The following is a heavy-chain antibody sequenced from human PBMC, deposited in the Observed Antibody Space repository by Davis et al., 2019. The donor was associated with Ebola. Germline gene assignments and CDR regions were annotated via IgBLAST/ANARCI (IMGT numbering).Heavy chain of an antibody. V-gene: IGHV1-18*01. D-gene: IGHD1-1*01. J-gene: IGHJ6*02. CDR2: ISAYNGNT. CDR3: ARDLLWNGGEYYYYGMDV. Sequence: ASVKVSCKASGYTFTSYAMHWVRQAPGQGLEWMGWISAYNGNTNYAQKLQGRVTMTTDTSTSTAYMELRSLRSDDTAVYYCARDLLWNGGEYYYYGMDVWGQGTTVTVSS. CDR1: GYTFTSYA.